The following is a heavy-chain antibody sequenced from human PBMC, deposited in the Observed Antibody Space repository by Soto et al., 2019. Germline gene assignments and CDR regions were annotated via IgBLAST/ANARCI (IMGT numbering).Heavy chain of an antibody. Sequence: VESLKISCKVSGNSFSSYWIVWVLQMPGKGLEWMGTIYPGDSDTRYSPSFQGQVTISADKSISTAYLQWNSLKASDTAMYFCARHKGYCSSTSCYGMDVWGQGAPVTVSS. J-gene: IGHJ6*01. CDR1: GNSFSSYW. CDR2: IYPGDSDT. V-gene: IGHV5-51*01. CDR3: ARHKGYCSSTSCYGMDV. D-gene: IGHD2-2*01.